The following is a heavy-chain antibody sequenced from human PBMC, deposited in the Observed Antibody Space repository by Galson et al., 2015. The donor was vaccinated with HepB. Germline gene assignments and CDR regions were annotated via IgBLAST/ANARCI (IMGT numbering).Heavy chain of an antibody. CDR2: IKRKSDGGTT. CDR3: AAGGVGFHP. V-gene: IGHV3-15*01. D-gene: IGHD1-26*01. Sequence: SLRLSCAASGVTFSNDWMNWVRQAPGKGLEWVGLIKRKSDGGTTDFAAPVKGRFTISRDDSQNTLYLQMNSLKTDDTAVYYCAAGGVGFHPWGQGTLVTVSS. J-gene: IGHJ5*02. CDR1: GVTFSNDW.